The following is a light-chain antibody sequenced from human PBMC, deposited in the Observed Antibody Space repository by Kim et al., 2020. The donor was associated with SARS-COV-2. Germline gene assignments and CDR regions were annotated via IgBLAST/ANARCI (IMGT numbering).Light chain of an antibody. J-gene: IGLJ2*01. Sequence: ADKRTGTRSSGHSTYAMAWHKQQPDKGPRYLMKFNSDGSHSKGDGIPDRFSASSSGAEHYLTISSLQSEDEADYYCQTWGTGIAVFGGGTQLTVL. CDR3: QTWGTGIAV. V-gene: IGLV4-69*01. CDR1: SGHSTYA. CDR2: FNSDGSH.